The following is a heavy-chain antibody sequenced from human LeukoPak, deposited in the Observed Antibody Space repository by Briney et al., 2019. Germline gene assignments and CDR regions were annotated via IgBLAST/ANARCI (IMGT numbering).Heavy chain of an antibody. J-gene: IGHJ5*02. CDR3: ARHGGLFDP. D-gene: IGHD3-16*01. CDR1: GGSISSSSYY. Sequence: KPSETLSLTCTVSGGSISSSSYYWGWIRQPPGKGLEWIGGIYYSGSTYYNPSLKSRVTISVDTSKNQFSLKLSSVTAADTAVYYCARHGGLFDPWGQGTLVTVSS. V-gene: IGHV4-39*01. CDR2: IYYSGST.